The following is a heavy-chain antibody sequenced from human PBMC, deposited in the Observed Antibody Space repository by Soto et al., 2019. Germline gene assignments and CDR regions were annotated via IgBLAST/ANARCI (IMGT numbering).Heavy chain of an antibody. CDR1: GYSFTSSW. J-gene: IGHJ3*01. CDR3: ARRVGNNYREGAFDL. CDR2: IYPDDSDT. Sequence: PGESLKISCKGSGYSFTSSWIAWVRQMPGKGLEWMGIIYPDDSDTRYSPSFQGQVTISADKSINTAYLQWSSLKASDTAMFYCARRVGNNYREGAFDLWGQGTMVTVSS. V-gene: IGHV5-51*01. D-gene: IGHD4-17*01.